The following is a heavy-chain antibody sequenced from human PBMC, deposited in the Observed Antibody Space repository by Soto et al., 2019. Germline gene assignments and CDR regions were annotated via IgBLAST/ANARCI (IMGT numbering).Heavy chain of an antibody. CDR1: GGTFSSYA. D-gene: IGHD6-13*01. Sequence: SVKVSCKASGGTFSSYAISWVRQAPGQGLEWMGGIIPIFGTANYAQKFQGRVTITADKSTSTAYMELRSLRSDDTAVYYCARDVASAGTTWFDSWGQGTLVTVSS. J-gene: IGHJ5*01. CDR3: ARDVASAGTTWFDS. V-gene: IGHV1-69*06. CDR2: IIPIFGTA.